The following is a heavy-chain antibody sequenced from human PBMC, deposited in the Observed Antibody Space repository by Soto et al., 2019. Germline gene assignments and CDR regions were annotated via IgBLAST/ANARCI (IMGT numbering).Heavy chain of an antibody. Sequence: SETLSLTCTVSGGSISSVGYYWSWIRQHPGKGLEWIGYIYNSGTTYHNPSLKSRVAISKDTSKSQFSLDLSSVTAADTAVYYCMRDGGNYRTSNWGQGILVTVSS. V-gene: IGHV4-31*03. CDR2: IYNSGTT. D-gene: IGHD1-7*01. CDR3: MRDGGNYRTSN. J-gene: IGHJ4*02. CDR1: GGSISSVGYY.